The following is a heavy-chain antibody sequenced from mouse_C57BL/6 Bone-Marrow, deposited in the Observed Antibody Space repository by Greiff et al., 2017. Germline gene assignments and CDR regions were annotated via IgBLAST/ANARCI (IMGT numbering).Heavy chain of an antibody. CDR2: IDPSDSYT. J-gene: IGHJ1*03. CDR3: ARRDGYYPCYFDV. Sequence: QVQLQQPGAELVRPGTSVKLSCKASGYTFTSYWMHWVKQRPGQGLEWIGVIDPSDSYTNYNQKFKGKATLTVDTSSSTAYMQLSSLTSEDSAVYYCARRDGYYPCYFDVWGTGTTVTVSS. CDR1: GYTFTSYW. D-gene: IGHD2-3*01. V-gene: IGHV1-59*01.